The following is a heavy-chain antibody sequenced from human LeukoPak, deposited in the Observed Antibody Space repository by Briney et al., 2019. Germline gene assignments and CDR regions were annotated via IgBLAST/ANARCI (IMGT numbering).Heavy chain of an antibody. D-gene: IGHD3-3*01. V-gene: IGHV3-48*01. Sequence: GGSLRLSCAASGFTFSIYSMSWVRQAPGKGLEWVSYISSSSSTISYADSVKGRFTISRDNAENSLYLQMNSLRAKDTAVYYCARAGDFSFKDWGQGTLVTVSS. CDR1: GFTFSIYS. J-gene: IGHJ4*02. CDR3: ARAGDFSFKD. CDR2: ISSSSSTI.